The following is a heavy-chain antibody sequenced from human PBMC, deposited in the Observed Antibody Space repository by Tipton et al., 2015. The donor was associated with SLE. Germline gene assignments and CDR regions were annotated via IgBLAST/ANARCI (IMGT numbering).Heavy chain of an antibody. CDR1: GFTFRTYP. D-gene: IGHD3-22*01. J-gene: IGHJ4*02. CDR3: ARDEYRYDATGYHLLGHFDF. V-gene: IGHV4-39*07. Sequence: LRLSCAASGFTFRTYPLHWVRQAPGKGLEWVGTVYYTGNTFYNPSLKSRVTISVDTSKNQFSLNLSSVTAADTAVYYCARDEYRYDATGYHLLGHFDFWGQGTLVTVSS. CDR2: VYYTGNT.